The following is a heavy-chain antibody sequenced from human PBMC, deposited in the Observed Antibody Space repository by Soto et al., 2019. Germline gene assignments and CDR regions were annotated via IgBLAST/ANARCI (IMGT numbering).Heavy chain of an antibody. D-gene: IGHD6-6*01. CDR2: ISGSGGST. Sequence: GGSLRLSCAASGFTFSSYAMSWVRQAPGKGLEWVSAISGSGGSTYYADSVKGRFTISRDNSKNTLYLQMNSLRAEDTAVYYCAKDWPLYSSSSPYYYGMDVWGQGTTVTVSS. CDR3: AKDWPLYSSSSPYYYGMDV. V-gene: IGHV3-23*01. J-gene: IGHJ6*02. CDR1: GFTFSSYA.